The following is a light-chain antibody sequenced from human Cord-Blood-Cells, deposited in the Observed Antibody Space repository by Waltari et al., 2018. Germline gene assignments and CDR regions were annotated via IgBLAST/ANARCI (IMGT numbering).Light chain of an antibody. CDR3: CSYAGSSTWV. CDR1: SSDVGSYNL. CDR2: EGS. J-gene: IGLJ3*02. Sequence: QSALTQPASVSGSPGQSITISCTGTSSDVGSYNLVSWYQQHPGKDPKLMIYEGSKRPSGFPNRFSGSKSGNTASLTISGLQAEDEADYYCCSYAGSSTWVFGGGTKLTVL. V-gene: IGLV2-23*01.